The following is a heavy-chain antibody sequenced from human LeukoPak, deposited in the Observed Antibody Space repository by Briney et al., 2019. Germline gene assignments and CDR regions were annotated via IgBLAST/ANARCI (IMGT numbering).Heavy chain of an antibody. Sequence: GGSLRLSCAASGFTFSDYYMSWIRQAPGKGLEWVSYISSSGSTICYADSVKGRFTISRDNAKNSLYLQMNSLRAEDTAVYYCARDRDGSSWYFTNWGQGTLVTVSS. V-gene: IGHV3-11*04. J-gene: IGHJ4*02. CDR2: ISSSGSTI. CDR1: GFTFSDYY. D-gene: IGHD6-13*01. CDR3: ARDRDGSSWYFTN.